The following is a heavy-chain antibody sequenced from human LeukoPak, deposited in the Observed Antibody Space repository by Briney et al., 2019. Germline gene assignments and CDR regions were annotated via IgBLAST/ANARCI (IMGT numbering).Heavy chain of an antibody. CDR3: ARGGTFPIFAY. CDR2: IYSGGST. Sequence: GGSLRLSCAASGFTVSSNYMSWVRQAPGKGLEWVSVIYSGGSTYYADSVKGRFTISRDNSKNTLYLPMNSLRAEDTAVYYCARGGTFPIFAYWGQGTLVTVSS. J-gene: IGHJ4*02. D-gene: IGHD2-15*01. CDR1: GFTVSSNY. V-gene: IGHV3-53*01.